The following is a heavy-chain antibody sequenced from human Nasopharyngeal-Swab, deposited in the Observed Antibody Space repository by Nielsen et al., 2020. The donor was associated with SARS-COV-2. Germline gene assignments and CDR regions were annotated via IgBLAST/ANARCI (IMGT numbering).Heavy chain of an antibody. V-gene: IGHV5-51*01. J-gene: IGHJ6*02. CDR2: IFPGDPDT. CDR1: GYRFTDYW. Sequence: GESLKISCATSGYRFTDYWIAWVRQAPGKGLEVMGTIFPGDPDTRSRPSFEGRVTISVDQSITTAYLHWTSLKASDTAKYYCAIGAAVGTLFHGMDVWGQGTMVTVSS. CDR3: AIGAAVGTLFHGMDV. D-gene: IGHD1-26*01.